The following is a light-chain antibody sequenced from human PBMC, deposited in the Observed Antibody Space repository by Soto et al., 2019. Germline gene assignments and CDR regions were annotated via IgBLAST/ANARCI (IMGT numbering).Light chain of an antibody. J-gene: IGKJ5*01. Sequence: DIQMTQSPSTLSASVGDRFTMTCRASQNINTWLAWFQQKPGKAPKILIFDASSLESGVPSRFSGSGSGTEFTLTISSLQPDDFATYYCQQYNSVYTFGQGTRLEIK. CDR3: QQYNSVYT. V-gene: IGKV1-5*01. CDR2: DAS. CDR1: QNINTW.